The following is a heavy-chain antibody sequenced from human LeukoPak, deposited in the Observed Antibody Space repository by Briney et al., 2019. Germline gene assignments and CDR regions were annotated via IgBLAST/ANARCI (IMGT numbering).Heavy chain of an antibody. J-gene: IGHJ6*03. D-gene: IGHD6-13*01. CDR3: ASGGATSSWYYYYMDV. Sequence: ASVKVSCKASGGTFSSYAISWVRQTPGQGLEWMGGIIPIFGTANYAQKFQGRDTITADESTSTAYMELSSLRSEDTAVYYCASGGATSSWYYYYMDVWGKGTTVTVSS. CDR2: IIPIFGTA. V-gene: IGHV1-69*13. CDR1: GGTFSSYA.